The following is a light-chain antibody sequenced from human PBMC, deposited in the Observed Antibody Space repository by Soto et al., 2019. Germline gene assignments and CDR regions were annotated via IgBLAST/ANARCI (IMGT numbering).Light chain of an antibody. CDR3: QSYDSSLSGSRV. J-gene: IGLJ1*01. CDR2: GNS. V-gene: IGLV1-40*01. CDR1: SSNIGAGYD. Sequence: QSVLTQPPSVSGAPGQRVTISCNGRSSNIGAGYDVHWYQQLPGTAPKLLIYGNSNRPSGVPDRFSGSKSGTSASLAITGLQAEDEGDYYCQSYDSSLSGSRVFGTGTKLTVL.